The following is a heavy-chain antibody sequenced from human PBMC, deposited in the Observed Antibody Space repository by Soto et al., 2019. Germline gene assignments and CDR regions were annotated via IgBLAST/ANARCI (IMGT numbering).Heavy chain of an antibody. V-gene: IGHV3-74*01. CDR1: GVTFSSYW. D-gene: IGHD3-10*01. CDR2: INSDGSST. Sequence: GGSLRLSCAASGVTFSSYWMHWVRQAPGKGLVWVSRINSDGSSTSYADSVKGRFTISRDNAKNTLYLQMNSLRAEDTAVYYCAREGYYYGSGSYYNAKAFDYWGQGTLVTVSS. J-gene: IGHJ4*02. CDR3: AREGYYYGSGSYYNAKAFDY.